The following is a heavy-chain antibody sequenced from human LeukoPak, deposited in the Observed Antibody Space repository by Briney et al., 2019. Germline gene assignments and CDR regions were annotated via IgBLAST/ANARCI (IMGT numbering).Heavy chain of an antibody. CDR1: GGSFSVYY. CDR2: INHSGST. V-gene: IGHV4-34*01. CDR3: TRGYYYDSSGYFNNWFDP. Sequence: PSETLSLTCAVYGGSFSVYYWSWIRQPPGKGLEWIGEINHSGSTNYNPSLKSRVTISVDTSKNQFSLKLSSVTAADTAVYYCTRGYYYDSSGYFNNWFDPWGQGTLVTVSS. D-gene: IGHD3-22*01. J-gene: IGHJ5*02.